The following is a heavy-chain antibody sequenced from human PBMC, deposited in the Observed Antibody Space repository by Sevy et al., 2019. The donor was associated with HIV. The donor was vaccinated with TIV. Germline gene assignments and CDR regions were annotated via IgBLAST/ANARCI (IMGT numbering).Heavy chain of an antibody. CDR3: ATAPGYYDSAPFDY. CDR1: GFTFSNAW. V-gene: IGHV3-15*01. J-gene: IGHJ4*02. Sequence: GGSLRLSCAVSGFTFSNAWMNWVRQAPGTGLQWVGLIKSKIDGEKTDYVAPVKGRFTISSDDSTNTLYLQMKSLKTEDTGVYYCATAPGYYDSAPFDYWGPGTLVTVSS. D-gene: IGHD3-22*01. CDR2: IKSKIDGEKT.